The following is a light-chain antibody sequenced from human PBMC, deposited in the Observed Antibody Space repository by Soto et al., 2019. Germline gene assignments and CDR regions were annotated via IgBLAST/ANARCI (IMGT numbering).Light chain of an antibody. V-gene: IGKV1-27*01. CDR3: QKYDGAPLT. CDR1: QDINIY. Sequence: DIQMTQSPSSLSASVGDRVTITCRAGQDINIYLAGYQQKPGKVPKLLISAASTLQSGVPSRFSGSGSGTDFTLTISSLQPEDVATYYCQKYDGAPLTFGGGTKVEI. CDR2: AAS. J-gene: IGKJ4*01.